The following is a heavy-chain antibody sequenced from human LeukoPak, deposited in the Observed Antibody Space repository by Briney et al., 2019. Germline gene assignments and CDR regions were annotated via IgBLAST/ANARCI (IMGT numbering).Heavy chain of an antibody. V-gene: IGHV1-69*01. D-gene: IGHD3-16*02. CDR3: ARGTRLGELSSFDY. Sequence: SVKVSCKASGGTFSSYAISWVRQAPGQALEWMGGIIPIFGTANYAQKFQGRVTITADESTSTAYMELSSLRSEDTAVYYCARGTRLGELSSFDYWGQGTLVTVSS. CDR1: GGTFSSYA. CDR2: IIPIFGTA. J-gene: IGHJ4*02.